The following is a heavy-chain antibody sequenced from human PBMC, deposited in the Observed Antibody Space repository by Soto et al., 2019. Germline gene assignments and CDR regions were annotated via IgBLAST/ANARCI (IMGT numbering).Heavy chain of an antibody. CDR1: GFTFSSYA. D-gene: IGHD3-9*01. V-gene: IGHV3-30-3*01. CDR3: ARDNYDILTGYGAHFDY. Sequence: GGSLRLSCAASGFTFSSYAMHWVRQAPGKGLEWVAVISYDGSNKYYADSVKGRFTISKDNSKNTLYLQMNSLRAEDTAVYYCARDNYDILTGYGAHFDYWGQGTLVTVSS. CDR2: ISYDGSNK. J-gene: IGHJ4*02.